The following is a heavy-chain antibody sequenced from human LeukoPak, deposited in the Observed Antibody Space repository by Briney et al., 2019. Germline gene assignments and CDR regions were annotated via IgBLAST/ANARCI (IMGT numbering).Heavy chain of an antibody. Sequence: PGGSLRLSCAASGFTFSSYEMNWVRQAPGKGLEWVSYISSSGSTIYYADSVKGRFTISRDNAKNSLYLQMNSLRAEDTAVYYCARDGYDFWSGPAYYYYMDVWGKGTTVTVSS. CDR3: ARDGYDFWSGPAYYYYMDV. CDR2: ISSSGSTI. J-gene: IGHJ6*03. D-gene: IGHD3-3*01. CDR1: GFTFSSYE. V-gene: IGHV3-48*03.